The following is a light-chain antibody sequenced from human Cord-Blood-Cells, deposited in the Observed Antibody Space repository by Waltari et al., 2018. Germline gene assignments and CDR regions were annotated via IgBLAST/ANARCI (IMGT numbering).Light chain of an antibody. J-gene: IGKJ5*01. V-gene: IGKV3-11*01. CDR2: DAS. Sequence: EIVFTQSPATLSLSPGERATLSCRASQSVSSYLAWYQQKPGQAPRLLIYDASNRATGIPARFSCSGSGTDFTLTISSLEPEDFAVYYCQQRSNWPPTFGQGTRLEIK. CDR3: QQRSNWPPT. CDR1: QSVSSY.